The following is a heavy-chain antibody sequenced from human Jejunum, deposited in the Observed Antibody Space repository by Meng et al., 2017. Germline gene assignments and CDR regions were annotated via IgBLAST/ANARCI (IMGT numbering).Heavy chain of an antibody. D-gene: IGHD6-13*01. CDR1: GFSLTTSGVG. CDR3: AHRLAYSKNYNVGWFDP. Sequence: SGPTLVKPTQTLTLTCTFSGFSLTTSGVGVGWIRQPPGKALECLALIYWDNDKRYNPSLKNRLSITKDTSKNQVVLTMTNMDPVDTATYYCAHRLAYSKNYNVGWFDPWGQGTLVTVSS. J-gene: IGHJ5*02. CDR2: IYWDNDK. V-gene: IGHV2-5*02.